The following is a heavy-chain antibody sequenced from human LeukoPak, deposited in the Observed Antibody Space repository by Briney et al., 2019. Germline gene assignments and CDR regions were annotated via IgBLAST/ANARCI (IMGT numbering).Heavy chain of an antibody. CDR2: VSAANNP. D-gene: IGHD5-24*01. Sequence: GASVKVSCKTSGYIFTPHHIHWMRQAPGQGLELLGWVSAANNPEYSQKFQGRVVITRDASATTSYLELDSLRSEDTAVYYCAMSVEMPPIPSFDYWGQGTLVTVSS. J-gene: IGHJ4*02. CDR3: AMSVEMPPIPSFDY. V-gene: IGHV1-3*01. CDR1: GYIFTPHH.